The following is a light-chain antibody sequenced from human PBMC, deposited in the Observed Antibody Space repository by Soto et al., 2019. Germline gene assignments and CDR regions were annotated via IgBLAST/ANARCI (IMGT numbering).Light chain of an antibody. J-gene: IGLJ1*01. V-gene: IGLV1-44*01. Sequence: QSVLTQPSSASGTPGQTVIISCSGSRSDIGSNSVNWYQHLPGTAPKLLIYNNNQRPSGVPDRFSGSKSGTSASLAISGLQSEDEADYYCAAWDDSLTGPVFGTGTKVTVL. CDR2: NNN. CDR3: AAWDDSLTGPV. CDR1: RSDIGSNS.